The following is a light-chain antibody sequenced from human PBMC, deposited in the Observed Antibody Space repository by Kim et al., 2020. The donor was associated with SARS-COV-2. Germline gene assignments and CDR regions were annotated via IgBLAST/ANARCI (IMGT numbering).Light chain of an antibody. J-gene: IGKJ2*01. CDR1: QSVSSNY. Sequence: ETVLTQSPGTLSLSPGESATLSCRASQSVSSNYLAWYHQRPGQAPRLLIYLASTRATGAPDSFSGSGSGTDFTLTIRRLEPEDSGVFYCQQYDTSPYTFGQGTKVDIK. CDR3: QQYDTSPYT. V-gene: IGKV3-20*01. CDR2: LAS.